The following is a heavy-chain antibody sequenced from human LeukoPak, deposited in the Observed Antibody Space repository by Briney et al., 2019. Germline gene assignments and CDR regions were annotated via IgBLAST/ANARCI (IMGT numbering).Heavy chain of an antibody. CDR2: ISGSGGST. CDR1: GFTFSSYA. CDR3: AKVRSCGGDCYYFDY. Sequence: GGSLRLSCAASGFTFSSYAMSWVRQAPGKGLEWVSAISGSGGSTYYADSVKGRFTISRDNSKNTLYLQMNSLRAEDTAVYYCAKVRSCGGDCYYFDYWGQGTLVTVSS. J-gene: IGHJ4*02. D-gene: IGHD2-21*02. V-gene: IGHV3-23*01.